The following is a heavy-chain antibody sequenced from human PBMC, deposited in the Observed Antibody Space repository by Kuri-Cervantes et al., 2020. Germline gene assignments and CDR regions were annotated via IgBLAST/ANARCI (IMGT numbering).Heavy chain of an antibody. CDR3: ARVVVTATYYYYGMDV. CDR2: INPSGGST. CDR1: GYTFTSYY. J-gene: IGHJ6*02. Sequence: ASVKVSCKASGYTFTSYYMHWVRQAPGQGLEWMGIINPSGGSTSYAQKFQGRVTMTRDTSISTAYMELSRLRSDDTAVYYCARVVVTATYYYYGMDVWGQGTTVTVSS. V-gene: IGHV1-46*01. D-gene: IGHD2-21*02.